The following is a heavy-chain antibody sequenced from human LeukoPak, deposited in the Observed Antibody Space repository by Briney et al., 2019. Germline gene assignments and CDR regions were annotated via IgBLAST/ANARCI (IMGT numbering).Heavy chain of an antibody. Sequence: YAMSWVRQAPGKGLEWVSAISGSGGSTYYADSVKGRFTISRDNSKNTLYLQMNSLRAEDTAVYYCAKDLALFDYYDSSGYFDYWGQGTLVTVSS. V-gene: IGHV3-23*01. CDR1: YA. D-gene: IGHD3-22*01. J-gene: IGHJ4*02. CDR3: AKDLALFDYYDSSGYFDY. CDR2: ISGSGGST.